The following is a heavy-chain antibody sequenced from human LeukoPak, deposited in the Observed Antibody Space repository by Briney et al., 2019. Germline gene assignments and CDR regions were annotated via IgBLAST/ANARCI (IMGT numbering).Heavy chain of an antibody. CDR2: IGTASDT. Sequence: GGSLRLSCAASGFTFSSFDMHWVRQPTGQGLEWVTTIGTASDTYYPGSVEGRFTLSRDNAKNSLYLQMNSLTAGDTAVYYCARGPPRGKYYYMDVWGKGTTVTVSS. CDR1: GFTFSSFD. V-gene: IGHV3-13*01. J-gene: IGHJ6*03. D-gene: IGHD1-1*01. CDR3: ARGPPRGKYYYMDV.